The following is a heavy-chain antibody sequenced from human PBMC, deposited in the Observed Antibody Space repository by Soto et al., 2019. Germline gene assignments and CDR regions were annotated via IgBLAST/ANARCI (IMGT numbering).Heavy chain of an antibody. Sequence: QVRLVQSGAEVQRPGASVRVSCLASNYTFPDYGISWVRQAPGQGLEWMGWISAYNGNTNFAQKFKGRITLTTDTSTNTAYMELRSLTSDDVAVYYCAREAKVVTTSPWMDVWRQGNTVIVSS. D-gene: IGHD1-1*01. J-gene: IGHJ6*02. V-gene: IGHV1-18*03. CDR3: AREAKVVTTSPWMDV. CDR2: ISAYNGNT. CDR1: NYTFPDYG.